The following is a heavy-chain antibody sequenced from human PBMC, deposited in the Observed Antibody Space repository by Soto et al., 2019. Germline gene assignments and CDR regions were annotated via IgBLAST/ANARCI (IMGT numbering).Heavy chain of an antibody. Sequence: GGSLRLSCAASGFTFSSYAMHWVRQAPGKGLEWVAVISYDGSNKYYADSVKGRFTISRDNSKNTLYLQMNSLRAEDTAVYYYARERPSSYYYYGMDVWGQGTTVTVSS. CDR2: ISYDGSNK. J-gene: IGHJ6*02. CDR1: GFTFSSYA. V-gene: IGHV3-30-3*01. CDR3: ARERPSSYYYYGMDV.